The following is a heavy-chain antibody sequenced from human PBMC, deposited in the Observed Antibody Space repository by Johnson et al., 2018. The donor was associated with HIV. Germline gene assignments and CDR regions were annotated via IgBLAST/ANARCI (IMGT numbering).Heavy chain of an antibody. Sequence: VQLVESGGGLIQPGGSLRLSCAASGFTFDDYGMSWVRQAPGKGLEWVSGIHWNGGSTGYADSVKGRFTISRDNSKNSLYLQMNSLRAEDTALYYCARDSRIGTMVLLSDAFDIWGQGTMVTVSS. D-gene: IGHD3-10*01. J-gene: IGHJ3*02. CDR2: IHWNGGST. CDR3: ARDSRIGTMVLLSDAFDI. V-gene: IGHV3-20*04. CDR1: GFTFDDYG.